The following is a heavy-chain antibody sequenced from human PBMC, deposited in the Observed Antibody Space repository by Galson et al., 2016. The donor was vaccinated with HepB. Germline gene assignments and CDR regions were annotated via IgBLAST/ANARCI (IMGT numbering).Heavy chain of an antibody. V-gene: IGHV4-39*07. Sequence: ETLSLTCTVSGGSISSSSYYWGWIRQPPGKGLEWIGSIYYSGSTYYNPSLKSRVTISVDTSKNQFSLKLSSVTAADTAVYYCARARYSSGLYNWFDPWGQGTLVTVAS. D-gene: IGHD6-19*01. CDR2: IYYSGST. CDR3: ARARYSSGLYNWFDP. CDR1: GGSISSSSYY. J-gene: IGHJ5*02.